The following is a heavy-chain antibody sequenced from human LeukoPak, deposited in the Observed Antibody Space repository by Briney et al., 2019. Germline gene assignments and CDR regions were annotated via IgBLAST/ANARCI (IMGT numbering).Heavy chain of an antibody. V-gene: IGHV1-2*02. CDR2: IDPNSGGT. CDR1: GYTLTDNH. Sequence: ASVKVSCKASGYTLTDNHLYWVRQAPGQGLEWMGWIDPNSGGTNFAQNFQGRLTMTRDTSISTAYMALSRPTSDDTTVYYCARELGLNAFDVWGQGTMVTVSS. J-gene: IGHJ3*01. D-gene: IGHD7-27*01. CDR3: ARELGLNAFDV.